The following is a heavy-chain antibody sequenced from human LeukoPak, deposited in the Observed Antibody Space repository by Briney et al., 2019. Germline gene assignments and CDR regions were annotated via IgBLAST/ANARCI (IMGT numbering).Heavy chain of an antibody. Sequence: SETLSLTCTVSGGSISSGGYYWSWIRQHPGKGLEWIGYIYYSGSTYYNPSLKSRVTISVDTSKNQFSLKLSSVTAADTAVYYCARIGDVGYSHALDYWGQGTLVTVSS. CDR1: GGSISSGGYY. D-gene: IGHD5-18*01. CDR2: IYYSGST. CDR3: ARIGDVGYSHALDY. V-gene: IGHV4-31*03. J-gene: IGHJ4*02.